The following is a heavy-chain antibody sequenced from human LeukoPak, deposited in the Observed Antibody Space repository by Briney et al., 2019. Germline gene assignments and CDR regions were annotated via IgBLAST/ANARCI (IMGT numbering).Heavy chain of an antibody. Sequence: GGSLRLSCAASGFTFSSYAMHWVRQAPGKGLEYVSAISSNGGSTYYANSVKGRFTISRDNSKNTLYLQMGSLRAEDMAVYYCARPQPHHSYDISANHYWGQGTLVTVPP. J-gene: IGHJ4*02. CDR3: ARPQPHHSYDISANHY. D-gene: IGHD3-22*01. CDR1: GFTFSSYA. V-gene: IGHV3-64*01. CDR2: ISSNGGST.